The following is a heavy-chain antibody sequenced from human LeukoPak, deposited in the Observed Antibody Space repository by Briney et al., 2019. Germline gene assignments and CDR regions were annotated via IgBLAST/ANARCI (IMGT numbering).Heavy chain of an antibody. Sequence: ASVKVSCKASGYTFTSYAMHWVRQAPGQRLEWMGWINAGNGNTKYSQKFQGRVTITRDTSASTAYMELSSLRSEDTAVYYCAREWDYYDSSGYYDYWGQGTLVTVSS. CDR3: AREWDYYDSSGYYDY. D-gene: IGHD3-22*01. V-gene: IGHV1-3*01. CDR2: INAGNGNT. J-gene: IGHJ4*02. CDR1: GYTFTSYA.